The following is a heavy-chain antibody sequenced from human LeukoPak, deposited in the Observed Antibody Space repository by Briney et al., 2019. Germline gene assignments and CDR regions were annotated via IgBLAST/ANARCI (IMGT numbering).Heavy chain of an antibody. Sequence: GRSLRLSCAASGFTFSSYAMHWVRQAPGKGLEWVAVISYDGSNKYYADSVKGRFTISRDNSKNTLYLQMNSLRAEDTAVYYCAKSGGSHGLSFDYWGQGTLVTVSS. V-gene: IGHV3-30*04. D-gene: IGHD1-26*01. CDR1: GFTFSSYA. CDR2: ISYDGSNK. CDR3: AKSGGSHGLSFDY. J-gene: IGHJ4*02.